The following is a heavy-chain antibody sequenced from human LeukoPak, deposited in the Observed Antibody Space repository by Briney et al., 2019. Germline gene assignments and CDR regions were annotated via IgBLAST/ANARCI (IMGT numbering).Heavy chain of an antibody. J-gene: IGHJ3*02. CDR1: GFTFSDYY. Sequence: GGSLRLSCAASGFTFSDYYMSWIRQAPGKGLEWVSYISSSGSTIYYADSAKGRFTISRDNAKNSLYLQMNSLRAEDTAVYYCAQYCSSTSCHRGGDAFDIWGQGTMVTVSS. D-gene: IGHD2-2*01. CDR2: ISSSGSTI. CDR3: AQYCSSTSCHRGGDAFDI. V-gene: IGHV3-11*04.